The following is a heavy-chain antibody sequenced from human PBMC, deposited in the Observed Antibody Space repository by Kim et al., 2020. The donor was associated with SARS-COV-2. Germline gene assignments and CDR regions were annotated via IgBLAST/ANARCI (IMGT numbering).Heavy chain of an antibody. D-gene: IGHD6-13*01. CDR3: ARGRYSSSWPRGDAFDI. J-gene: IGHJ3*02. V-gene: IGHV4-34*01. Sequence: KGRVTISVDTSKNQFSLKLGSVTAADTAVYYCARGRYSSSWPRGDAFDIWGQGTMVTVSS.